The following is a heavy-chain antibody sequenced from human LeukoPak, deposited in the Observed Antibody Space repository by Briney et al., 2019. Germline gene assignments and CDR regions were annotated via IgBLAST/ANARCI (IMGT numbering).Heavy chain of an antibody. Sequence: GGSLRLSCAASGFTFSSYSMTWVRQAPGKGLEWVSSITSSSSYIYYADSVKGRFTISRDDAKNSLYLQMNSLRAEDTAVYYCARHVVAVGFDYWGQGTLVTVSS. V-gene: IGHV3-21*01. CDR1: GFTFSSYS. D-gene: IGHD3-22*01. CDR3: ARHVVAVGFDY. J-gene: IGHJ4*02. CDR2: ITSSSSYI.